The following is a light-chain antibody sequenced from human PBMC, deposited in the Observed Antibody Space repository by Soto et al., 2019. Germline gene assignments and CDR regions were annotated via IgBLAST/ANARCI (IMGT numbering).Light chain of an antibody. V-gene: IGLV2-23*02. Sequence: QSALTQPASVSGSPGQSITISCTGTSSDVGGYNYVSWYQQHPGKAPRVMIFEVTKRPSGISNRFSGSKSGSTASLTISGLQAEDEADYFCFSYAGDSTWVFGGGTKLTVL. CDR1: SSDVGGYNY. CDR2: EVT. CDR3: FSYAGDSTWV. J-gene: IGLJ3*02.